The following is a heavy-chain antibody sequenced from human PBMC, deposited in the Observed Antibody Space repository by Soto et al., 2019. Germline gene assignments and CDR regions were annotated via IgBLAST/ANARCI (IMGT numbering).Heavy chain of an antibody. J-gene: IGHJ6*02. CDR2: ISYDGYIK. Sequence: SLRLSCAASGFTFSSYAMHWVRQAPGKGLEWVAIISYDGYIKYYADSVKGRFTISRDSSKNTLYLQMNSLRAEDTAVYYCARDSIDGMDVWGQGTTVTVSS. V-gene: IGHV3-30-3*01. CDR3: ARDSIDGMDV. CDR1: GFTFSSYA.